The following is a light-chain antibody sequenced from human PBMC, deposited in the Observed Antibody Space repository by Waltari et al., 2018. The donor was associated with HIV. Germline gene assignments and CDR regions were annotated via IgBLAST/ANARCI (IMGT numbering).Light chain of an antibody. CDR2: GTS. CDR3: HHYNNWRET. CDR1: QRVNSN. Sequence: EILMTQSPATLSVSPGERATLSCRASQRVNSNLAWYQQNPGQTPRLLIYGTSTRATDIPARFSGSGSGTEFTLTISSLQSEDFAVYYCHHYNNWRETFGQGTKVEIK. J-gene: IGKJ1*01. V-gene: IGKV3-15*01.